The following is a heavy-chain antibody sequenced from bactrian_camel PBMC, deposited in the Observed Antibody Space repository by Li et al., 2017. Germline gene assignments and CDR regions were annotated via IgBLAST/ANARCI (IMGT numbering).Heavy chain of an antibody. CDR1: GFTFSELS. Sequence: QVQLVESGGGLVQPGGSLRLSCAASGFTFSELSMSWVRQAPGKGLEWVSSIYTGDASTNSDASTNSADSVKGRFTISVDNAKNPVMVYLKMPTLKPDDTAMYYCAAGSWVAGSLDEHDYVHWGQGTQVTVS. J-gene: IGHJ4*01. CDR2: IYTGDASTNSDAST. CDR3: AAGSWVAGSLDEHDYVH. D-gene: IGHD6*01. V-gene: IGHV3-2*01.